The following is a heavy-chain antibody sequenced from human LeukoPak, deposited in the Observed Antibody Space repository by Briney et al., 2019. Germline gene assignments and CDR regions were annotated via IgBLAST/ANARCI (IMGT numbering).Heavy chain of an antibody. J-gene: IGHJ4*02. V-gene: IGHV3-53*01. CDR2: IYSGGST. D-gene: IGHD4-17*01. CDR3: ASVFHGDDPSFDY. CDR1: GFTVSSNY. Sequence: PGGSLRLSCAASGFTVSSNYMSWVRQAPGKGLEWVSVIYSGGSTYYADSVKGRFTISRDNSKNTLYLQMNSLRAEDTAVYYCASVFHGDDPSFDYWGQGTLVTVSS.